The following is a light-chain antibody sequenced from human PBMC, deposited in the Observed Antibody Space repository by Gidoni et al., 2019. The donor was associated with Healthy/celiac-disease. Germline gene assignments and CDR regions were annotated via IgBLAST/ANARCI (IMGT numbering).Light chain of an antibody. Sequence: EIVMTQSPATLSVSPGERAILSCRASQSVSSNLAWYQQKPGQAPRLLIYGASTRATGIPARFSGSGSGTEFTLTISSLQSEDFAVYYCQQYNNWPPLTFGQXTKVEIK. V-gene: IGKV3-15*01. CDR3: QQYNNWPPLT. J-gene: IGKJ1*01. CDR2: GAS. CDR1: QSVSSN.